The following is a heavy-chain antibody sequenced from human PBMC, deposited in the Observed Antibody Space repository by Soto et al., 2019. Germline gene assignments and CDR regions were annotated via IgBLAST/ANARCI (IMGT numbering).Heavy chain of an antibody. CDR1: GYTFTSYG. Sequence: ASVKVSCKASGYTFTSYGISWVRQAPGQGLEWMGWISAYNGNTNYAQKLQGRVTMTTDTSTSTAYMGLRSLRSDDTAVYYCARDANYDILTGRRGFDPWGQGTLVTVSS. D-gene: IGHD3-9*01. CDR2: ISAYNGNT. V-gene: IGHV1-18*04. J-gene: IGHJ5*02. CDR3: ARDANYDILTGRRGFDP.